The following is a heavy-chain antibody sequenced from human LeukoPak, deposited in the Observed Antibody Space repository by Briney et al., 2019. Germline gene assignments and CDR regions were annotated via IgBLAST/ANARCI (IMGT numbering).Heavy chain of an antibody. CDR3: GSGYDIDY. V-gene: IGHV3-48*03. CDR2: ISRSGSTI. J-gene: IGHJ4*02. D-gene: IGHD2-2*01. Sequence: HPGGSLRVSCAASGFTFSSYEMNWVRQAPGKGLEWVSYISRSGSTIYYADSVKGRFTISRDNAKNSLYLQMSSLRAEDTAVYYCGSGYDIDYWGQGILVTVSP. CDR1: GFTFSSYE.